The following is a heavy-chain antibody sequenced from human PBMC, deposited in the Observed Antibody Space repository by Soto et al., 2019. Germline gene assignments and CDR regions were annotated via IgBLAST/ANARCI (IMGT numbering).Heavy chain of an antibody. Sequence: QVQLQESGPGLVKPSGTLSLTCAVSGGSISDNNWWSWVRQPQGKGLEWIGEIYHRGTTNYRPSLRSRVTISMDKSKNQISLTLDSVTAADSAAYYCARHIGVTGTRGFDYWGQGILVTVSP. CDR3: ARHIGVTGTRGFDY. CDR2: IYHRGTT. D-gene: IGHD6-19*01. J-gene: IGHJ4*02. V-gene: IGHV4-4*02. CDR1: GGSISDNNW.